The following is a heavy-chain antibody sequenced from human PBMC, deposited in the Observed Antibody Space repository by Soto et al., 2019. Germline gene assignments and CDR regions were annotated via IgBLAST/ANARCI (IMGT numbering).Heavy chain of an antibody. D-gene: IGHD2-21*01. CDR1: GFTFSSYG. V-gene: IGHV3-30*18. CDR3: AKDSLFRDGYNNDLDY. Sequence: GGSLRLSCAASGFTFSSYGMHWVRQAPGKGLEWVAVISYDGSNKYYADSVKGRFTISRDNSKNTLYLQMNSLRAEDTAVYYCAKDSLFRDGYNNDLDYWGQGTLVTVSS. J-gene: IGHJ4*02. CDR2: ISYDGSNK.